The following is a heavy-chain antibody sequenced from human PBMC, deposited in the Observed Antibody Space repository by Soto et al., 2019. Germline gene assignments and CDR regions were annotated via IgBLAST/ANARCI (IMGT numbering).Heavy chain of an antibody. CDR3: AGAVAGTYYYYGMDV. CDR1: GFTFSSYA. CDR2: ISGSGGST. V-gene: IGHV3-23*01. D-gene: IGHD6-19*01. J-gene: IGHJ6*02. Sequence: PGGSLRLSCAASGFTFSSYAMSWVRQAPGKGLEWVSAISGSGGSTYYADSVKGRFTISRDNSKNTLYLQMNSLRAEDTAVYYCAGAVAGTYYYYGMDVWGQGTTVTVSS.